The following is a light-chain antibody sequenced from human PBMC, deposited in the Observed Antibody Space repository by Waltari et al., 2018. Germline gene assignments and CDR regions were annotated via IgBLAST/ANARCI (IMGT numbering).Light chain of an antibody. V-gene: IGLV2-14*01. CDR3: SSYTTSSTLV. Sequence: QSALTQPASVSGSPGQSITISCSGTRSDVGGYHYVSWYQQSPGKAPNLMIYDVIKRPSGVSSRFSGSKSGNTASLTISGLQTEDEADYYCSSYTTSSTLVFGGGTKLTVL. CDR2: DVI. J-gene: IGLJ3*02. CDR1: RSDVGGYHY.